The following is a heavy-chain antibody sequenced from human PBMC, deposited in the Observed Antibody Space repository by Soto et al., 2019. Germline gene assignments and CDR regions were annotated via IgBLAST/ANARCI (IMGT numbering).Heavy chain of an antibody. D-gene: IGHD2-8*02. Sequence: QVQLVQSGAEVKKPGSSVKVSCKASGGTFSSYAISWVRQAPGQGLEWMGGIIPIFGTANYAQKFQGRVTLTAGEATSTAYMEQSSMRSEDTAVHYCARGPVVYRGDYWGQGALVTVSS. CDR3: ARGPVVYRGDY. J-gene: IGHJ4*02. V-gene: IGHV1-69*12. CDR2: IIPIFGTA. CDR1: GGTFSSYA.